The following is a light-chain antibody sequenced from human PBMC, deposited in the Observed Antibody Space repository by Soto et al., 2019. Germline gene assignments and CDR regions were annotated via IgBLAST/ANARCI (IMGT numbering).Light chain of an antibody. CDR1: SSDDGGYDY. Sequence: QSVLTQPASVSGSPGQSITISCTGTSSDDGGYDYVSWYHLHPGKAPKLMVFDVSNRPSGVSYRFSGSKSGKTASLTISGLQAEDEADYFCSSYSISTAYLFGTGTKVTVL. J-gene: IGLJ1*01. V-gene: IGLV2-14*03. CDR2: DVS. CDR3: SSYSISTAYL.